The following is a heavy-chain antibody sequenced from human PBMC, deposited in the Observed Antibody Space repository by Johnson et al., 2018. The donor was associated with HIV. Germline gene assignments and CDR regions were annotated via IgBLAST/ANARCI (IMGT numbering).Heavy chain of an antibody. J-gene: IGHJ3*02. CDR1: GFTFSDYY. CDR2: ISGSST. Sequence: VQLVESGGGLVKPGGSLRLSCAASGFTFSDYYMSWVRQAQGKGLAWVSCISGSSTYYADSVKGRFTISRDNSKNTLYVQLNSLRAEDTAVYCAKDSYSDSQFLDAFDIWGQGTVVTVSS. CDR3: AKDSYSDSQFLDAFDI. D-gene: IGHD1-26*01. V-gene: IGHV3-69-1*01.